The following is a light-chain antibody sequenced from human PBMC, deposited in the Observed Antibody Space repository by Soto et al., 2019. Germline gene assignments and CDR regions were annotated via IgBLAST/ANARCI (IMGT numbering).Light chain of an antibody. V-gene: IGKV4-1*01. J-gene: IGKJ2*01. Sequence: DFVMTQAPDSLAVSLGAWATINCKSSQSVLYNSNNENYLGWFQQKPGHPPKLLIYEASIRPSGVPDRFSGSGSGTDFTLTISSLQAEDVAVYYCQQYYSIPFTFGQGTKLEIK. CDR2: EAS. CDR1: QSVLYNSNNENY. CDR3: QQYYSIPFT.